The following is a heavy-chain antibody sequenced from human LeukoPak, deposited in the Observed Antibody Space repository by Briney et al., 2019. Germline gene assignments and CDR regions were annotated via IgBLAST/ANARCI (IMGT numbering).Heavy chain of an antibody. D-gene: IGHD3-22*01. CDR1: GGSISSGDYY. CDR2: IYYSGST. Sequence: SETLSLTCTVSGGSISSGDYYWSWIRQPPGKGLEWIWYIYYSGSTYYNPSLKSRVTISVDTSKNQFSLKLSSVTAADTAVYYCARAPANYYDSSGLDYWGQGNLVTVSS. CDR3: ARAPANYYDSSGLDY. V-gene: IGHV4-30-4*01. J-gene: IGHJ4*02.